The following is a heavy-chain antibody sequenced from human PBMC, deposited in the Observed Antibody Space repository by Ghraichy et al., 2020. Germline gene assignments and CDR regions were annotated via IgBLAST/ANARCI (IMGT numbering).Heavy chain of an antibody. V-gene: IGHV1-8*01. Sequence: ASVKVPCKASGYTFTSYDINWVRQATGQGLEWMGWMNPNSGNTGYAQKFQGRVTMTRNTSISTAYMELSSLRSEDTAVYYCASVYSSSGSYYYYGMDVWGQGTTVTVSS. CDR3: ASVYSSSGSYYYYGMDV. J-gene: IGHJ6*02. CDR1: GYTFTSYD. D-gene: IGHD6-6*01. CDR2: MNPNSGNT.